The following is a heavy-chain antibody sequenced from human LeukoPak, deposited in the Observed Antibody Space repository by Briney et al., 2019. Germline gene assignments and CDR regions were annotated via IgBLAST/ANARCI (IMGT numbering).Heavy chain of an antibody. Sequence: PGGSLRLSCAASGFTFSSYAMSWVRQAPGKGLEWVSGISGSGGSTYYADSVKGRFTISRDNSKNTLYLQMNSLRAEDTAVYYCARDPRNVGLAPWGQGTLVTVSS. V-gene: IGHV3-23*01. J-gene: IGHJ5*02. CDR1: GFTFSSYA. D-gene: IGHD2-15*01. CDR2: ISGSGGST. CDR3: ARDPRNVGLAP.